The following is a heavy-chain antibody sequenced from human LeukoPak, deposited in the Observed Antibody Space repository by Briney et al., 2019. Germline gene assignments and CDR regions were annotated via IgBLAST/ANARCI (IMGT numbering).Heavy chain of an antibody. CDR1: GYTFTSYD. J-gene: IGHJ4*02. V-gene: IGHV1-8*01. CDR3: ARGSLKFIRRGSASSRLFDY. D-gene: IGHD5-24*01. CDR2: MNPNSGNT. Sequence: GASVKVSCKASGYTFTSYDINWVRQATGQGLEWMGWMNPNSGNTGYAQKFQGRVTMTRNTSISTAYMELSSLRSEDTAVYYCARGSLKFIRRGSASSRLFDYWGQGTLVTVSS.